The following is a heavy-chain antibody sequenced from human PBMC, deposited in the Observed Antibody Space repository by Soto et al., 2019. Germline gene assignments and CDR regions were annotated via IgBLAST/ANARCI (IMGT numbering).Heavy chain of an antibody. D-gene: IGHD6-13*01. J-gene: IGHJ6*02. V-gene: IGHV3-15*07. CDR3: TTVQRAAAWDYGMDV. CDR2: IKSKTDGGTT. Sequence: EVQLVESGGGLVKPGGSLRLSCAASGFTFSNAWMNWVRQAPGKGLEWVGRIKSKTDGGTTDYAAPVKGRFTISRDDSKNTLYLQMNSQKTEDTAVYYCTTVQRAAAWDYGMDVWGQGTTVTVSS. CDR1: GFTFSNAW.